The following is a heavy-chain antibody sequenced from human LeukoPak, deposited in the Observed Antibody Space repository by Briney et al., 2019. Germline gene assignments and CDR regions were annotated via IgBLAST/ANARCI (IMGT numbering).Heavy chain of an antibody. D-gene: IGHD1-26*01. Sequence: GGSRLLSGAASGFTFSSYAMGGGRRAPGKGREGVSAISGSGGSTYYADSVKGRFTISRDNSKNTLYLQMNSLRAEDTAVYYCAKGRWDPGYYFEYWGQGTLVTVSS. CDR3: AKGRWDPGYYFEY. V-gene: IGHV3-23*01. CDR1: GFTFSSYA. CDR2: ISGSGGST. J-gene: IGHJ4*02.